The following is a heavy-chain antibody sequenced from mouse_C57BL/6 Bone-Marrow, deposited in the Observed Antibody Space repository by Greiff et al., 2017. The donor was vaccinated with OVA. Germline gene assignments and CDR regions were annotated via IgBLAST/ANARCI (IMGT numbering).Heavy chain of an antibody. CDR3: TRKAAQATWVAY. V-gene: IGHV2-9-1*01. Sequence: VMLVESGPGLVAPSQRLSITCTVSGFSLTSYAISWVRQPTGKGLEWLGVIWTGGGTNYNSALKSRLSISKDNSKSQVFLKMNSLQTDDTARYYCTRKAAQATWVAYWGQGTLVTVSA. D-gene: IGHD3-2*02. J-gene: IGHJ3*01. CDR2: IWTGGGT. CDR1: GFSLTSYA.